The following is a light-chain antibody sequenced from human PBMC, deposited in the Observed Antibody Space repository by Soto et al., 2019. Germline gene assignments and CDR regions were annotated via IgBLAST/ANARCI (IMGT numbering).Light chain of an antibody. CDR1: QSVSSSY. J-gene: IGKJ2*01. CDR3: QQYGSSQYT. V-gene: IGKV3-20*01. CDR2: GAS. Sequence: EIVLTQSPGTLSLSPGERATLSCRASQSVSSSYLAWYQQKPGQAPRLLIYGASNRATGIPDRFSGSGSGTDFTLTISRLEPEDFAVYYCQQYGSSQYTFGKGTKLEIK.